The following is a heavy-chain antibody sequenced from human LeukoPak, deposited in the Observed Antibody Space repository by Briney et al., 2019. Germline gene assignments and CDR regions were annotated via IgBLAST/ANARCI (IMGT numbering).Heavy chain of an antibody. D-gene: IGHD2-2*02. CDR3: ARTHCSSTSCYSHNWFDP. CDR2: ISSSSSYI. V-gene: IGHV3-21*01. CDR1: GFTFSSYS. J-gene: IGHJ5*02. Sequence: GGSLRLSCAASGFTFSSYSMNWVRQAPGKGLEWVSSISSSSSYIYYADSVKGRFTTSRDNAKNSLYLQMNSLRAEDTAVYYCARTHCSSTSCYSHNWFDPWGQGTLVTVSS.